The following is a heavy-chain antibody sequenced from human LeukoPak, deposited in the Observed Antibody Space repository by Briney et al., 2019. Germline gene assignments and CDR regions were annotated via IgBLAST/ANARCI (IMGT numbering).Heavy chain of an antibody. V-gene: IGHV5-51*01. CDR3: ARLPYWFFDL. Sequence: GESLKISCKGSGYSFTSYWIGWVRQMPGKGLELMGMIYPADSETKYSPSFQGQVTISADKSINTAYLQWSSLKASDTAIYYCARLPYWFFDLWGRGTLVTVSS. J-gene: IGHJ2*01. CDR1: GYSFTSYW. CDR2: IYPADSET.